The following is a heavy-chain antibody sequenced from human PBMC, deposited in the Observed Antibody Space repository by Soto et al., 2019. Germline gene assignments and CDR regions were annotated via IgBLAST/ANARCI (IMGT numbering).Heavy chain of an antibody. J-gene: IGHJ6*02. V-gene: IGHV4-31*03. CDR2: IYYSGST. CDR1: GGSISSGGYY. CDR3: ARDRYYDSSGYPYYYYGMDV. D-gene: IGHD3-22*01. Sequence: SETLSLTCTVSGGSISSGGYYWSWIRQHPGKGLEWIGYIYYSGSTYYNPSLKSRVTISVDTSKNQFSLKLSSVTAADTAVYYCARDRYYDSSGYPYYYYGMDVRAQRTTVTVSS.